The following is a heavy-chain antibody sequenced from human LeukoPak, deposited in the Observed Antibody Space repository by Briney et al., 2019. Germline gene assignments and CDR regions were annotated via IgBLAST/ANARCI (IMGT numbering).Heavy chain of an antibody. V-gene: IGHV4-38-2*02. CDR1: GYSISSGYY. CDR3: ATIVGARGLGY. Sequence: SETLSLTCTVSGYSISSGYYWGWIRRPPGKGLEWIGSIYHSGSTYCNPSLKSRVTISVDTSKNQFSLKLSSVTAADTAVYYCATIVGARGLGYWGQGTLVTVSS. CDR2: IYHSGST. D-gene: IGHD1-26*01. J-gene: IGHJ4*02.